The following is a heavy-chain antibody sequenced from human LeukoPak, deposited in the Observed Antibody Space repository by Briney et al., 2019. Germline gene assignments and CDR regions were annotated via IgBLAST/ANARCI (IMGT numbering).Heavy chain of an antibody. CDR2: IYYSGST. J-gene: IGHJ6*03. V-gene: IGHV4-39*02. CDR1: GGSISSSIYY. CDR3: ARDSAAGSYYYYTDV. Sequence: SETLSLTCTVSGGSISSSIYYWGWIRQSPGKGLEWIGSIYYSGSTHYNPSLKSRITISVDTSKIHFSLNLTSVTAADTAVYYCARDSAAGSYYYYTDVWGKGTTVTISS. D-gene: IGHD1-1*01.